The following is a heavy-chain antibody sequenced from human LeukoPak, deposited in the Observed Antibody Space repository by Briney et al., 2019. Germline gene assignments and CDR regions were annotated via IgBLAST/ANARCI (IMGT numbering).Heavy chain of an antibody. CDR1: GGSISGYY. Sequence: SETLSLTCTVSGGSISGYYWSWIRQPPGKGLEWIGYIYYSGSTYYNPSLKSRVTISVDTSKNQFSLKLSSVTAADTAVYYCASHFKTPVAPYYYGMDVWGQGTTVTVSS. CDR3: ASHFKTPVAPYYYGMDV. D-gene: IGHD6-19*01. J-gene: IGHJ6*02. V-gene: IGHV4-59*08. CDR2: IYYSGST.